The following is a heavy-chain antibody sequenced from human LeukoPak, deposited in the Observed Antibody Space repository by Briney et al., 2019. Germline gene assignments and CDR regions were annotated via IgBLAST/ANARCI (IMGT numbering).Heavy chain of an antibody. Sequence: PETLSLTCIVPGGSISSGNYYWAWIRQPPGKALEWIGTFYSGGSAYYNPSLTSRVSISKDTSDNQFSLRLYSVTAADTAVYYCARKQSGTMYDVWGQGTQVTVSS. D-gene: IGHD1-7*01. CDR2: FYSGGSA. CDR3: ARKQSGTMYDV. J-gene: IGHJ4*02. V-gene: IGHV4-39*07. CDR1: GGSISSGNYY.